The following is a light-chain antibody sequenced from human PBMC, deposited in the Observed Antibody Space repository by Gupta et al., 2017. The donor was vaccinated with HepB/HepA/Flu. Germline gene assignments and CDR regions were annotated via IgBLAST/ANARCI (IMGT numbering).Light chain of an antibody. CDR2: AAS. Sequence: DLQMPQSPSSLSASVGDRVTITCRASQSISRYLNWYQQKPGKAPNLLIYAASSLQGGVPSRFSGGGSGTDFTLTISSLQPEDFATYYCQQSYSTPPFTFGQGTKLEIK. V-gene: IGKV1-39*01. CDR3: QQSYSTPPFT. J-gene: IGKJ2*01. CDR1: QSISRY.